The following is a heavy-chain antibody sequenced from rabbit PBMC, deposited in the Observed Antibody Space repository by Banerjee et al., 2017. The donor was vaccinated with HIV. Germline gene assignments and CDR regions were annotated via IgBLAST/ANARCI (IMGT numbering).Heavy chain of an antibody. J-gene: IGHJ4*01. V-gene: IGHV1S45*01. CDR2: INVDSTGIT. Sequence: GSLTLTCTASGIDFSSYGISWVRQAPGKGLEWIASINVDSTGITYYASWAKGRFTISKTSSTTVTLQMTSLTAADTATYFCARWGSGWNLNLWGPGTLVTVS. D-gene: IGHD1-1*01. CDR1: GIDFSSYG. CDR3: ARWGSGWNLNL.